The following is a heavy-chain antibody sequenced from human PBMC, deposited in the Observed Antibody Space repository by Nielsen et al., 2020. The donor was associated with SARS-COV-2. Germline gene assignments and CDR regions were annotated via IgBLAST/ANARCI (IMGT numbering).Heavy chain of an antibody. Sequence: SETLSLTCAVYGGSFSGYYWSWIGQPPGKGLEWIGEINHSGSTNYNPSLKSRVTTSVDTSKNQFSLKLSSVTAADTAVYYCARGITMVRGNLDYWGQGTLVTVSS. J-gene: IGHJ4*02. CDR2: INHSGST. D-gene: IGHD3-10*01. CDR1: GGSFSGYY. CDR3: ARGITMVRGNLDY. V-gene: IGHV4-34*01.